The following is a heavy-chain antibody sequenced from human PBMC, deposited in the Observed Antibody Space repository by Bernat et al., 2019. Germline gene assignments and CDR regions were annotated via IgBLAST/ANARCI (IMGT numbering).Heavy chain of an antibody. CDR2: VYSSGST. Sequence: QLQLQESGPGLVNPSETLSLTCTVSAGSISSNNYFWGWIREPPGKGLEWIGSVYSSGSTYYNPSFKGRVTISVDTSKNQFSLKLTSVTAADTAVYYCARHRLLLDYWGQGTLVTVSS. CDR1: AGSISSNNYF. V-gene: IGHV4-39*01. CDR3: ARHRLLLDY. J-gene: IGHJ4*02.